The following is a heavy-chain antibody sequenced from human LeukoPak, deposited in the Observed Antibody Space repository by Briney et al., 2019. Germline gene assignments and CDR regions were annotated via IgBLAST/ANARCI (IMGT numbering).Heavy chain of an antibody. V-gene: IGHV3-48*03. D-gene: IGHD3-10*01. CDR1: GFTFSSYE. J-gene: IGHJ5*02. CDR2: ISSSGSTI. CDR3: ARVLYGSGRPLWFDP. Sequence: PGGPLRLSCAASGFTFSSYEMNWVRQAPGKGLEWVSYISSSGSTIYYADSVKGRFTISRDNAKNSLYLQMNSLRAEDTAVYYCARVLYGSGRPLWFDPWGQGTLVTVSS.